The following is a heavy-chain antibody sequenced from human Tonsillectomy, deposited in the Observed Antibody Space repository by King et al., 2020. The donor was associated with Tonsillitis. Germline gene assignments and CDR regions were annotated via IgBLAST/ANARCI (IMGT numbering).Heavy chain of an antibody. J-gene: IGHJ3*01. V-gene: IGHV3-13*04. Sequence: VQLVESGGGLVQPGGSLRLSCAASGFPFHSFDMHWVRQTTGKGLEWVSGVGTASETYYPLSLKGRFSISRENAKNSFYLQMNNLTAADTAVYYCVRAVYTGAFDFWGQGTLVTVSS. CDR1: GFPFHSFD. CDR3: VRAVYTGAFDF. D-gene: IGHD5/OR15-5a*01. CDR2: VGTASET.